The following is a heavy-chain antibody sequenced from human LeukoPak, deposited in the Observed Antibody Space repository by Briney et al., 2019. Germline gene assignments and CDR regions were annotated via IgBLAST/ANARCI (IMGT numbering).Heavy chain of an antibody. CDR3: AKSGGIDILTGYPIDY. Sequence: GGSLRLSCAASGFTFSSYAMSWVRQAPGKGLEWVSAISGSGGSTYYADSVKGRFTISRDNSKNTLYLHMNSLRAEDTAVYYCAKSGGIDILTGYPIDYWGQGTLVTVSS. J-gene: IGHJ4*02. V-gene: IGHV3-23*01. CDR1: GFTFSSYA. CDR2: ISGSGGST. D-gene: IGHD3-9*01.